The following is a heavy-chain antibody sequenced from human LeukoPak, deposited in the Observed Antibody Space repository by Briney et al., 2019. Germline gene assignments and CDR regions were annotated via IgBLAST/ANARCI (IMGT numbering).Heavy chain of an antibody. CDR1: GFTFSSYA. D-gene: IGHD3-3*02. Sequence: PGRSLRLSCAASGFTFSSYAMHWVRQAPGKGLGWVAVISYDGSNKYYADSVKGRFTISRDNSKNTLYLQMNSLRAEDTAVYYCAGELASYYYYYGMDVWGKGTTVTVSS. CDR2: ISYDGSNK. V-gene: IGHV3-30*04. CDR3: AGELASYYYYYGMDV. J-gene: IGHJ6*04.